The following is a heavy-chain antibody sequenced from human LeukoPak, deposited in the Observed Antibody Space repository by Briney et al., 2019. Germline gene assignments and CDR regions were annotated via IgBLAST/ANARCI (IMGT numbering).Heavy chain of an antibody. CDR2: INHSGST. D-gene: IGHD3-3*01. Sequence: SETLSLTCAVYGGSFSGYYWSWIRQPPGKGLEWIGEINHSGSTNYNPSLKSRVTISVDTSKNQFSLKLSSVTAADTAVYYCARGHYDFWSGYPDPFEYWGQGTLVTVSS. CDR1: GGSFSGYY. V-gene: IGHV4-34*01. CDR3: ARGHYDFWSGYPDPFEY. J-gene: IGHJ4*02.